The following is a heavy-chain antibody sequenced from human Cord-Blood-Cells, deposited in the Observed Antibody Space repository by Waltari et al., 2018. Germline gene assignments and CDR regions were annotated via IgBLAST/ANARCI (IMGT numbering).Heavy chain of an antibody. J-gene: IGHJ4*02. Sequence: QVQLVESGGGVVQPGRSLRLSCAASGFTFSSYAMYWVRQAPGKGLEWVAVISYDGSNKYYADSVKGRFTISRDNSKNTLYLQMNSLRAEDTAVYYCARGGYIAASPDYWGQGTLVTVSS. D-gene: IGHD6-6*01. CDR2: ISYDGSNK. CDR1: GFTFSSYA. V-gene: IGHV3-30*04. CDR3: ARGGYIAASPDY.